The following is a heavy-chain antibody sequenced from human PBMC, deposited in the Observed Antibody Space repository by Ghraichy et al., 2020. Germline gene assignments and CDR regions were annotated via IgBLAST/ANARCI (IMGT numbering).Heavy chain of an antibody. J-gene: IGHJ4*02. Sequence: SQTLSLTCAVYGGSFSGYYWSWIRQPPGKGLEWIGEINHSGSTNYNPSLKSRVTISVDTSKNQFSLKLSSVTAADTAVYYSARGPKKDSGSYSLDYWGQGTLVTVSS. V-gene: IGHV4-34*01. CDR3: ARGPKKDSGSYSLDY. CDR2: INHSGST. D-gene: IGHD1-26*01. CDR1: GGSFSGYY.